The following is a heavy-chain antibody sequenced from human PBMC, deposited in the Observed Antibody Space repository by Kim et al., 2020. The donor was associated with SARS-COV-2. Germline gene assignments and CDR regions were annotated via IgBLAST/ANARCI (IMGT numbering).Heavy chain of an antibody. CDR3: ARWRTAMDYYYYGMDV. Sequence: GGSLRLSCAASGFTFSSYAMSWVRQAPGKGLEWVSAISGSGGSTYYADSVKGRFTISRDNSKNTLYLQMNSLRAEDTAVYYCARWRTAMDYYYYGMDVWGQGTTVTVSS. V-gene: IGHV3-23*01. D-gene: IGHD5-18*01. J-gene: IGHJ6*02. CDR1: GFTFSSYA. CDR2: ISGSGGST.